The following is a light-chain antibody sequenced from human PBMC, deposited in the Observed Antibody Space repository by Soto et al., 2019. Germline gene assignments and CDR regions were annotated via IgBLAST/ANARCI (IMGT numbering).Light chain of an antibody. CDR3: QHRHN. Sequence: DIVLTQSPATLCLSPGERATLSCRASQSVSRDFAWYQQKPGQAPRLLIYDASNRATGIPARFSGSGSGTDFTLTINSLQPEVFAVYYCQHRHNFGPGTKVDFK. CDR1: QSVSRD. J-gene: IGKJ3*01. CDR2: DAS. V-gene: IGKV3-11*01.